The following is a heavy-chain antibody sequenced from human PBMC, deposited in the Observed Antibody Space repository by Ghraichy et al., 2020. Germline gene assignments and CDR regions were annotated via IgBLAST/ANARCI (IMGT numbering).Heavy chain of an antibody. Sequence: GESLNISCAVSGSTFSSYWMSWVRQAPGQGLEWVANIKQDGRVKYYVDSVKGRFTISRDNAKNSLFLQMNSLRAEDTAVYYCARHSYNGWAQDYWGQGTLVTVSS. D-gene: IGHD6-19*01. CDR3: ARHSYNGWAQDY. V-gene: IGHV3-7*03. J-gene: IGHJ4*02. CDR1: GSTFSSYW. CDR2: IKQDGRVK.